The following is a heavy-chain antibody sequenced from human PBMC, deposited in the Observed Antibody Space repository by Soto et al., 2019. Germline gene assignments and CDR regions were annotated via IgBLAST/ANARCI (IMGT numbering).Heavy chain of an antibody. V-gene: IGHV4-59*01. CDR3: ARDSRARYCSSTSCYLDYYYYYMDV. J-gene: IGHJ6*03. D-gene: IGHD2-2*01. CDR2: IYYSGST. Sequence: SETLSLTCTVSGGSISSYYWSWIRQPPGKGLEWIGYIYYSGSTNYNPSLKSRVTISVDTSKNQFSLKLSSVTAADTAVYYCARDSRARYCSSTSCYLDYYYYYMDVWGKGTTVTVSS. CDR1: GGSISSYY.